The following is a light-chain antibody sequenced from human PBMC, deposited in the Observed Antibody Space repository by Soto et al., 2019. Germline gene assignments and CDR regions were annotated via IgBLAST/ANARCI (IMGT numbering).Light chain of an antibody. V-gene: IGLV3-1*01. CDR3: QAWDSSTGVV. Sequence: SYELTQSPSVSVSPGQTASITCSGDNLGDRYVCWYQQKPGQSPVLVIYQDFKRPSGIPERFSGSNSGNTATLTISGTQAMDGADYYCQAWDSSTGVVFGGGTKLTVL. CDR2: QDF. J-gene: IGLJ2*01. CDR1: NLGDRY.